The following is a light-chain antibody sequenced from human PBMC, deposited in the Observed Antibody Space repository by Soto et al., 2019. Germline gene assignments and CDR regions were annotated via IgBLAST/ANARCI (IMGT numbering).Light chain of an antibody. V-gene: IGLV1-40*01. CDR1: SSNIGAGYD. J-gene: IGLJ3*02. CDR2: SNN. Sequence: QSVLTQPPSVSGAPGQRVTISCTGSSSNIGAGYDVHWYQQLPGTAPKLLIYSNNNRPSGVPDRFSGSKSGTSASLAITGLDAEDEADYYCQSFDSSLSGWVFGGGTKLTVL. CDR3: QSFDSSLSGWV.